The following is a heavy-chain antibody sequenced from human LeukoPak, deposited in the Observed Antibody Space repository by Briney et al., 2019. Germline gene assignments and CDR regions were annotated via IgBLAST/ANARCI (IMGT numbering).Heavy chain of an antibody. CDR3: AKPPNYGAYYYGMDV. J-gene: IGHJ6*04. CDR1: GFTFTNYA. D-gene: IGHD4/OR15-4a*01. Sequence: PGGSLRLSCAASGFTFTNYAMSWVRQAPGKGLDWVSAISYNGGSTYYSDSVKGRFTISRDNSKNTVYLQMKSLRAEDTAVYYCAKPPNYGAYYYGMDVWGKGTTVTVSS. V-gene: IGHV3-23*01. CDR2: ISYNGGST.